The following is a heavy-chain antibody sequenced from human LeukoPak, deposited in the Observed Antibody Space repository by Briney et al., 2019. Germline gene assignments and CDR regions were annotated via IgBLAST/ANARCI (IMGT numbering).Heavy chain of an antibody. CDR3: ARSILVVPVASDYNYGVDV. D-gene: IGHD2-2*01. CDR1: GYTFAKYA. J-gene: IGHJ6*01. V-gene: IGHV1-3*01. CDR2: INAGNGNT. Sequence: ASVQVSCKASGYTFAKYAIHWVSQAPGQRLEWMGWINAGNGNTRYSQKFQGGVTITRDTSASTAYMELSSVRAEDTAVYYCARSILVVPVASDYNYGVDVWGQGTTVTVSS.